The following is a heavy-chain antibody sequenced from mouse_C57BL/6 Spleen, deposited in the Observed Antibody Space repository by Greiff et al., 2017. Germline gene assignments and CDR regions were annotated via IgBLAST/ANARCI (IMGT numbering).Heavy chain of an antibody. D-gene: IGHD1-1*01. Sequence: QVQLQQPGTELVKPGASVKLSCKASGYTFTSYWMHWVKQRPGQGLEWIGNINPSNGGTNYNEKFKSKATLTVDKSSSTAYMQLSRLTSEDSAVYSCAPSTVEGDYFDYWGQGTTLTVSS. CDR1: GYTFTSYW. V-gene: IGHV1-53*01. CDR2: INPSNGGT. J-gene: IGHJ2*01. CDR3: APSTVEGDYFDY.